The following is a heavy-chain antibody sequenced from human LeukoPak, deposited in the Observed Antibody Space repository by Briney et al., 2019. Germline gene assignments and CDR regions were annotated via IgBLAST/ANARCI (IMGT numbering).Heavy chain of an antibody. J-gene: IGHJ4*02. D-gene: IGHD2-2*01. CDR1: GGTFSSYA. CDR2: IIPILGIA. Sequence: SVKVSCKASGGTFSSYAISWVRQAPGQGLEWMGRIIPILGIANYAQKFQGRVTITADESTSTAYMELSSLRSEDTAVYYCARENSLSSTSCFFDYWGQGTLVTVSS. CDR3: ARENSLSSTSCFFDY. V-gene: IGHV1-69*04.